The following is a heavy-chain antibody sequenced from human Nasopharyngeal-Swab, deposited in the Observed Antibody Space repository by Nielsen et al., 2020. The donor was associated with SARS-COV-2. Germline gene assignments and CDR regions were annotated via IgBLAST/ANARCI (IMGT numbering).Heavy chain of an antibody. J-gene: IGHJ4*02. V-gene: IGHV3-23*01. CDR1: GSTFSSYA. CDR2: ISGSGGST. CDR3: AKDLVTVTTPSDY. D-gene: IGHD4-17*01. Sequence: GESLKISCAASGSTFSSYAMSWVRQAPGKGLEWVSAISGSGGSTYYADSVKGRFTISRDNSKNTLYLQMNSLRAEDTAVYYCAKDLVTVTTPSDYWGQGTLVTVSS.